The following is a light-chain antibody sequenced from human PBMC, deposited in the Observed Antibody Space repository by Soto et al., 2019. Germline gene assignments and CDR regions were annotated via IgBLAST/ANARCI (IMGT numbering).Light chain of an antibody. V-gene: IGLV2-14*01. CDR1: SSDVGGYNN. J-gene: IGLJ3*02. Sequence: QSALTQPASVSGSPGQSITISCTGTSSDVGGYNNVSWYQQPPGNAPKLIIYEVSHRPSGVSDRFSGSKSGNTASLTISGLQAEDEADYYCRSYTSSSTPWVFGGGTKLTVL. CDR2: EVS. CDR3: RSYTSSSTPWV.